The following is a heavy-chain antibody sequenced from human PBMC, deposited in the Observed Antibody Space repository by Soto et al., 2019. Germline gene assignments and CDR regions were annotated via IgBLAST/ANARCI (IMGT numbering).Heavy chain of an antibody. Sequence: QVQLVESGGGVVQPGRSLRLSCAASGFSFYNYAMHWVRQAPGKGLEWVATLSNDVNYKYYAASVKGRFTISRDNSKNTLYLQMSSLRTEDTAVYYCARGVRDNSGYFFHYFDYWGQGALVTVSS. CDR1: GFSFYNYA. D-gene: IGHD3-22*01. J-gene: IGHJ4*02. CDR2: LSNDVNYK. V-gene: IGHV3-30-3*01. CDR3: ARGVRDNSGYFFHYFDY.